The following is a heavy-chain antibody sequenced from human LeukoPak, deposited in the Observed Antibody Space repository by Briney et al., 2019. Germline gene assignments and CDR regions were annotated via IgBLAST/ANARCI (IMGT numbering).Heavy chain of an antibody. CDR1: GGSFSGYY. J-gene: IGHJ4*02. CDR3: ARALSVVTSCFDY. D-gene: IGHD2-21*01. CDR2: VYYTGRP. V-gene: IGHV4-34*01. Sequence: SETLPLTCAVYGGSFSGYYWSWIRQPPGKGLEWIGSVYYTGRPYYNPSLKSRVTISIDTSKNEFSLKLTSVTAADTAVYYCARALSVVTSCFDYWGQGTPVTVSS.